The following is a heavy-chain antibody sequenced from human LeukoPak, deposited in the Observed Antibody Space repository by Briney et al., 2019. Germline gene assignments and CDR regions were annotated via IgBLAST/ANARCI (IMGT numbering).Heavy chain of an antibody. CDR3: VKDWVPVGIQGAFDM. J-gene: IGHJ3*02. CDR2: VSGSGGDT. Sequence: GESLRLSCAASGFAFRSYAMIWVRQPPGKGLEWVSGVSGSGGDTYYADSVKGRFTISRDNSKNTVYLQMNSLSAEGTATYYCVKDWVPVGIQGAFDMWGQGTVVSVSS. V-gene: IGHV3-23*01. D-gene: IGHD2-2*02. CDR1: GFAFRSYA.